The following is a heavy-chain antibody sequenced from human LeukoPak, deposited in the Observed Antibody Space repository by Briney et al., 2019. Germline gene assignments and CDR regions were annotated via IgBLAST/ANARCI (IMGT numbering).Heavy chain of an antibody. CDR2: IYPGDSDT. V-gene: IGHV5-51*01. J-gene: IGHJ5*02. D-gene: IGHD5-18*01. CDR3: ARHLRLWQNWFDP. Sequence: GASLQISCQGSGSSFTNYWIGWVRQLPGKCPESMGIIYPGDSDTRYSPSFQGQVTISADKSISTAYLQWSSLKASDTAMYYCARHLRLWQNWFDPWGQGTLVTVSS. CDR1: GSSFTNYW.